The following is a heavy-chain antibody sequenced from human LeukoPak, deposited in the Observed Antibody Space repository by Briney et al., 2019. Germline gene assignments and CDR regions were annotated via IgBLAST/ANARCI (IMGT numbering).Heavy chain of an antibody. Sequence: GGSLRLSCAASGFTFSSYGMHWARQAPGKGLEWVAVISYDGNNKYYADSVKGRFTISRDNYKNTLYLQMDNLRAEDTAVYYCAKYQRQWLPKGGFDYWGQGTLVTVSS. CDR2: ISYDGNNK. CDR3: AKYQRQWLPKGGFDY. CDR1: GFTFSSYG. D-gene: IGHD6-19*01. V-gene: IGHV3-30*18. J-gene: IGHJ4*02.